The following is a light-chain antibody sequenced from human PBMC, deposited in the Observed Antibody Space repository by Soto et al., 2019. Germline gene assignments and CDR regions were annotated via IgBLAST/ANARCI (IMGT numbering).Light chain of an antibody. CDR2: GAS. CDR1: QSVSSD. J-gene: IGKJ3*01. CDR3: QKYSSVPV. V-gene: IGKV3-15*01. Sequence: EIVMTQSPATLSVSPGERATLSCRASQSVSSDLAWYQQKPGQAPRLFIYGASTRATGFPARFSGSGSGTEFTLTISSMQSEDVATYSCQKYSSVPVFGPGTKVEIK.